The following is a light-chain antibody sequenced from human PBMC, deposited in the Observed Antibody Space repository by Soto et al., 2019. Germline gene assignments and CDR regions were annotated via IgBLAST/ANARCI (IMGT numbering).Light chain of an antibody. J-gene: IGKJ3*01. CDR1: QSISTY. Sequence: DIQMTQSPSSLSASVGDRVTITCRARQSISTYLNWYQQKLGKATKLMIFDAFSLQSGSQSRFSGSGSGTDFTLTISSLQPEDFATYYCQQSYSSLFTFGPGTKVDIK. CDR3: QQSYSSLFT. V-gene: IGKV1-39*01. CDR2: DAF.